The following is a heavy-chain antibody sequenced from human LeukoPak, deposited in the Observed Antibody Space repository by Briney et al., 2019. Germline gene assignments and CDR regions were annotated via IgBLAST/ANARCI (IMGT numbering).Heavy chain of an antibody. Sequence: PGGSLRLSCAASGLTFSSYAMHWVRQAPGKGLEWVAVISYDGSNKYYADSVKGRFTISRDNSKNTLHLQMNSLRAEDTAVYYCARGPAWNDVFYYYGMDVWGQGTTVTVSS. J-gene: IGHJ6*02. CDR1: GLTFSSYA. CDR2: ISYDGSNK. V-gene: IGHV3-30-3*01. D-gene: IGHD1-1*01. CDR3: ARGPAWNDVFYYYGMDV.